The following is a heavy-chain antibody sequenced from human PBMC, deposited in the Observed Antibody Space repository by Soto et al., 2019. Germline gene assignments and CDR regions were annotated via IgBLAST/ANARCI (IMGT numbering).Heavy chain of an antibody. CDR2: IYHSGST. D-gene: IGHD1-26*01. J-gene: IGHJ4*02. CDR1: GYSISSGYY. V-gene: IGHV4-38-2*01. CDR3: ARGSVSLVGATFFDY. Sequence: SETLSLTCAVSGYSISSGYYWGWIRQPPGKGLEWIGSIYHSGSTYYNPSLKSRVTISVGTSKNQFSLKLSSVTAADTAVYYCARGSVSLVGATFFDYWGQGTLVTVSS.